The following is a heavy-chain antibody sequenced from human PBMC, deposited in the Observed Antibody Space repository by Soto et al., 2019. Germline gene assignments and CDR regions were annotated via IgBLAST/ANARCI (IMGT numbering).Heavy chain of an antibody. D-gene: IGHD2-2*01. CDR1: GGPISSGDYY. J-gene: IGHJ5*02. CDR2: IYYSGST. V-gene: IGHV4-30-4*01. CDR3: AKCLTEYLNKWFDP. Sequence: SETLSLTCTVSGGPISSGDYYWSWIHQPPGKGLEWIGYIYYSGSTYYNPSLKSRVTISVDTSKNQFSLKLSSVTAADTAVYYFAKCLTEYLNKWFDPWGQGTLVTVPS.